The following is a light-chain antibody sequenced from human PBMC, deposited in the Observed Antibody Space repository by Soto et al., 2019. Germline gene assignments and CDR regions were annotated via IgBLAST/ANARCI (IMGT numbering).Light chain of an antibody. J-gene: IGKJ1*01. Sequence: IVLTHAPATLSLSPGEIATLSFRASQSVSSYLAWYQQKPGQAPRLLIYDASNRATGIPARFSGSGSGTDFTLTISRLEPEDFAVYYCQQYGSSLWTFGQGTKVDI. V-gene: IGKV3-20*01. CDR2: DAS. CDR1: QSVSSY. CDR3: QQYGSSLWT.